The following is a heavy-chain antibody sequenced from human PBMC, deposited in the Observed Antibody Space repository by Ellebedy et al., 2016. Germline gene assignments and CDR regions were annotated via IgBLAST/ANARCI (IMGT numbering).Heavy chain of an antibody. Sequence: ASVKVSXXASGYTFTSYGISWVRQAPGQGLEWMGWISAYNGNTNYAQKLQGRVTMTTDTSTSTAYMELRSLRSDDTAVYYCARGGSDYDILTDYYWGQGTLVTVSS. D-gene: IGHD3-9*01. CDR3: ARGGSDYDILTDYY. CDR2: ISAYNGNT. CDR1: GYTFTSYG. V-gene: IGHV1-18*01. J-gene: IGHJ4*02.